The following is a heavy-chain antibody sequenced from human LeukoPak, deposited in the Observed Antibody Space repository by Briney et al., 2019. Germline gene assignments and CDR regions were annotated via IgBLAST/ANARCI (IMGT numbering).Heavy chain of an antibody. CDR2: IIPIFGTA. Sequence: SVKVSCKASGGTFSSYAISWVRQAPGQGLEWMGGIIPIFGTANYAQKFQGRVTITADKSTSTAYMELSSLRSEDTAVYYCARDRDSSGYQFDPWGQGTLVTVSS. CDR3: ARDRDSSGYQFDP. CDR1: GGTFSSYA. D-gene: IGHD3-22*01. V-gene: IGHV1-69*06. J-gene: IGHJ5*02.